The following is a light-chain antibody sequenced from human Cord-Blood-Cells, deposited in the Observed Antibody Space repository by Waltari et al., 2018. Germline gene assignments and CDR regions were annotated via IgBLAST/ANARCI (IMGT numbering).Light chain of an antibody. Sequence: QSALTQPRSVSGSPGQSVTISCTGTSSDVGGYNYVSWYQQHPGKAPKLMIYDVSKRPPGVPDRFPWSKAGKPAPLAISWLQAEDEADYYCCSYAGSYPYGVGTGTKVTVL. CDR2: DVS. V-gene: IGLV2-11*01. CDR1: SSDVGGYNY. CDR3: CSYAGSYPYG. J-gene: IGLJ1*01.